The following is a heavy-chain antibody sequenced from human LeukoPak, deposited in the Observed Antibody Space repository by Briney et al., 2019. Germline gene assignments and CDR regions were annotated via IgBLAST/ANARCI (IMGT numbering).Heavy chain of an antibody. D-gene: IGHD6-13*01. J-gene: IGHJ5*02. V-gene: IGHV1-46*02. CDR1: GYTFNSSY. CDR2: INPSDDST. Sequence: GASVTVSCKASGYTFNSSYMHWVRQAPGQGLEWMGIINPSDDSTRYAQKFQGRVTMTKDTSTNTVYMHLSSLSSDDTAVYYCARGQISSSWYRDWFDPWGQGTLVTVSS. CDR3: ARGQISSSWYRDWFDP.